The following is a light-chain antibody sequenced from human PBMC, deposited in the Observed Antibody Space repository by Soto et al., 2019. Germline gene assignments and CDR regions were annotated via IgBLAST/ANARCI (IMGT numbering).Light chain of an antibody. Sequence: QSALTQPASVSGSPGQSITISCTRTSSDVGGYNYVSWYQQHPGKAPKLMISEVTNRPSGVSNRFSGSKSGNTASLAISGLQAEDEADYYCSSYTSSSTWVFGGGTKLTVL. CDR3: SSYTSSSTWV. CDR2: EVT. CDR1: SSDVGGYNY. J-gene: IGLJ3*02. V-gene: IGLV2-14*01.